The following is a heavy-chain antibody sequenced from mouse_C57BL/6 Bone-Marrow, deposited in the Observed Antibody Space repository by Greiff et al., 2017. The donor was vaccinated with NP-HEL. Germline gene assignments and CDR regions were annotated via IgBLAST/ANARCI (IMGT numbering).Heavy chain of an antibody. CDR3: TRKGWLLRAY. J-gene: IGHJ2*01. CDR1: GYTFTDYE. Sequence: VKLQESGAELVRPGASVTLSCKASGYTFTDYEMHWVKQTPVHGLEWIGAIDPETGGTAYNQKFKGKAILTADKSSSTAYMELRSLTSEDSAVYYCTRKGWLLRAYWGQGTTLTVSS. V-gene: IGHV1-15*01. D-gene: IGHD2-3*01. CDR2: IDPETGGT.